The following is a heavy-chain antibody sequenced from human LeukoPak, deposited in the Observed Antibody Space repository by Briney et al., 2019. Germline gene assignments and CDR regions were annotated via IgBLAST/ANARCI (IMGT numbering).Heavy chain of an antibody. CDR2: ISRSSIYI. J-gene: IGHJ6*02. Sequence: GSLRLSCAASGFTFSSYNMNWVRQAPGKGLEWVSSISRSSIYIHYADSVKGRFTISRENAENSLSLQMNSLRAEDTAVYYCARDSGDGSGTYYPYGMDVWGQGTTVTVSS. CDR1: GFTFSSYN. V-gene: IGHV3-21*01. CDR3: ARDSGDGSGTYYPYGMDV. D-gene: IGHD3-10*01.